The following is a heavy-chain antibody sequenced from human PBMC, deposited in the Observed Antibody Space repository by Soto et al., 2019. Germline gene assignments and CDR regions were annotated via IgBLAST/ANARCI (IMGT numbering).Heavy chain of an antibody. CDR2: IIPILGIA. J-gene: IGHJ5*02. Sequence: QVQLVQSGAEVKKPGSSVKVSCKASGGTFSSYTISWVRQAPGQGLEWMGRIIPILGIANYAQKFQGRVTITADKSTSTDYMELSSLRSEDTAVYYCARDGHQTSTSPGVVGWFDPWWQGTLVTVSS. CDR3: ARDGHQTSTSPGVVGWFDP. V-gene: IGHV1-69*08. D-gene: IGHD2-15*01. CDR1: GGTFSSYT.